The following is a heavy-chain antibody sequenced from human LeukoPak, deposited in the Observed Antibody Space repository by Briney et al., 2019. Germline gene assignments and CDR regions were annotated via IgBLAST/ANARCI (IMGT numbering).Heavy chain of an antibody. J-gene: IGHJ4*02. CDR1: GYTFTSYD. CDR3: ARGRIAYYYGSGSYYNEEN. Sequence: ASVKVSCKASGYTFTSYDINWVRQATGQGLEWMGWMNPNSGNTGYAQKFQGRVTMTRNTSISTAYMELSSLRSEDTAVYYCARGRIAYYYGSGSYYNEENWGQGTLVTVSS. CDR2: MNPNSGNT. D-gene: IGHD3-10*01. V-gene: IGHV1-8*01.